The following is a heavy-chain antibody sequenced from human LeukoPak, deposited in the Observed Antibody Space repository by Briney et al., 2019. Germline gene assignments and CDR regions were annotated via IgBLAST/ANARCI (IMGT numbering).Heavy chain of an antibody. V-gene: IGHV1-46*01. J-gene: IGHJ6*02. CDR2: INPSGGST. CDR3: ARAQGYYYYYYGMDV. Sequence: ASVTVSCKASGYTFTSYYMHWVRQAPGQGLEWMGIINPSGGSTSYAQKFQGRVTMTRDTSTGTVYMELSSLRSEDTAVYYCARAQGYYYYYYGMDVWGQGTTVTVSS. CDR1: GYTFTSYY.